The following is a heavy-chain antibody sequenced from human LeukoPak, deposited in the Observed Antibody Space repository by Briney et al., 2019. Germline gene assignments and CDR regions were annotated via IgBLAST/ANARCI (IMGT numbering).Heavy chain of an antibody. CDR3: ARHLSGVTGYTYGRGIDY. CDR1: GFTFSDYY. CDR2: ISSSGSTI. D-gene: IGHD5-18*01. Sequence: GGSLRLSCAASGFTFSDYYMSWIRQAPGKGLEWVSYISSSGSTIYYADSVKGRFTISRDNAKNSLYLQMNSLRAEDTAVYYCARHLSGVTGYTYGRGIDYWGQGTLVTVSS. V-gene: IGHV3-11*04. J-gene: IGHJ4*02.